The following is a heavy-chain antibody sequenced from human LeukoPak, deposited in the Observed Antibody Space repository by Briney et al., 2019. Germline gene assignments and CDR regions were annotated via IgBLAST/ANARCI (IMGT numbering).Heavy chain of an antibody. CDR3: ARVPYPYSSSWYYFDY. J-gene: IGHJ4*02. Sequence: GGSLRLSCAASGFTFSSYAMSWVRQAPGKGLEWVSSISSSSSYIYYADSVKGRFTISRDNAKNSLYLQMNSLRAEDTAVYYCARVPYPYSSSWYYFDYWGQGTLVTVSS. CDR1: GFTFSSYA. D-gene: IGHD6-13*01. CDR2: ISSSSSYI. V-gene: IGHV3-21*01.